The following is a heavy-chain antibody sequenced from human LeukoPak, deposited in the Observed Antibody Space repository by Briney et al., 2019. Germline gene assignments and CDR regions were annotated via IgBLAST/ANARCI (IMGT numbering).Heavy chain of an antibody. CDR3: ARGVRVGFSSYYFDY. D-gene: IGHD6-6*01. CDR1: GDSMNGLS. CDR2: IYDTGNT. Sequence: SETLSLTCTVSGDSMNGLSWSWIRQSPGKRLEWSAYIYDTGNTNTSPSLKSRVTLSVDTSKKQFSLRLSSVTAADTAVYYWARGVRVGFSSYYFDYWGQGTLVTVSS. V-gene: IGHV4-59*11. J-gene: IGHJ4*02.